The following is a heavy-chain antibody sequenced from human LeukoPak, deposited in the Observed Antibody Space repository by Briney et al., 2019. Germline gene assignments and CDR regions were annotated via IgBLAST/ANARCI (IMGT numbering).Heavy chain of an antibody. Sequence: GGSLRLSCAASGFTFSSYAMNWVRQAPGKGLEWVSSISSSSSYIYYADSLKGRFTISRDNAKNSLYLQMNSLRAEDTAVYFCARGPGSGWYNYWGQGTLVTVSS. CDR3: ARGPGSGWYNY. CDR2: ISSSSSYI. CDR1: GFTFSSYA. D-gene: IGHD6-19*01. V-gene: IGHV3-21*01. J-gene: IGHJ4*02.